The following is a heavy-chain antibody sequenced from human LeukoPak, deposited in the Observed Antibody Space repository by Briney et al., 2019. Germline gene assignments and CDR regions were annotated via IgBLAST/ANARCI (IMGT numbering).Heavy chain of an antibody. V-gene: IGHV3-48*03. CDR1: GFTSSSYE. CDR2: ISSSGSTI. J-gene: IGHJ3*02. CDR3: AREPRRRIAVAGTSDAFDI. Sequence: GGSLRLSCAASGFTSSSYEMSWVRQAPGKGLEWVSYISSSGSTIYYADSVKGRFTISRDNAKNSLYLQMNSLRAEDTAVYYCAREPRRRIAVAGTSDAFDIWGQGTMVTVSS. D-gene: IGHD6-19*01.